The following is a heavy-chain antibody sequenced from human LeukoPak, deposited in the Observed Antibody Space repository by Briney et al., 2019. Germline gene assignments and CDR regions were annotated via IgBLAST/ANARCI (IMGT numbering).Heavy chain of an antibody. CDR3: ARCYGSGPYYMDV. D-gene: IGHD3-10*01. V-gene: IGHV4-39*07. Sequence: SETLSLTCTVSGGSISSSSYYWGWIRQPPGKGLEWIGSIYYSGSTYYNPSLKSRVTISVDTSKNQFSLKLSSVTAADTAVYYCARCYGSGPYYMDVWGKGTTVTISS. CDR2: IYYSGST. CDR1: GGSISSSSYY. J-gene: IGHJ6*03.